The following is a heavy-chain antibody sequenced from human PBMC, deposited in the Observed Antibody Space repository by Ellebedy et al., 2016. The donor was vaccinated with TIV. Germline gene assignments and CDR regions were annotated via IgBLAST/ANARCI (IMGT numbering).Heavy chain of an antibody. Sequence: MPSETLSLTCSVSGASVSSYYWSWVRQSPGKGLEWIGYTRYSATTNYSPSLASRIIISLDTSNNVVSLRLRSVTAADTALYYCARRRFHTVPYFDLWGQGTRVAVS. V-gene: IGHV4-59*08. CDR1: GASVSSYY. CDR3: ARRRFHTVPYFDL. J-gene: IGHJ4*02. CDR2: TRYSATT. D-gene: IGHD3-3*01.